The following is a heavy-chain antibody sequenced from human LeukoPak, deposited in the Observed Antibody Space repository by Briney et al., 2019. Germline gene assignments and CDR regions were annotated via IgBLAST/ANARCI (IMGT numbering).Heavy chain of an antibody. V-gene: IGHV3-23*01. J-gene: IGHJ3*02. CDR1: GVTFSTYA. Sequence: GGSLRLSCAASGVTFSTYAMTWVRQAPGKGLEWVSSIRGSGGGTDYADSVKGRFTISRDNSRDTLFLQMNSLRAEDTALYYGTRDPNGDYVGAFDRWGPGTMATVSA. CDR2: IRGSGGGT. D-gene: IGHD4-17*01. CDR3: TRDPNGDYVGAFDR.